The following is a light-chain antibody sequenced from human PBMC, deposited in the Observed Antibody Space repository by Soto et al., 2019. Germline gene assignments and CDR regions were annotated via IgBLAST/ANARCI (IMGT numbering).Light chain of an antibody. CDR2: AAS. J-gene: IGKJ1*01. Sequence: DIQMTQSPSSLAASVGDRVTITCRASQGIIDSLAWYQQNPGKAPKLLIYAASTLQSGVPSRFSGSGAGTDFTLTINSLQPEDVATYYCQKYNSAPRTFGQGTKVEIK. CDR1: QGIIDS. V-gene: IGKV1-27*01. CDR3: QKYNSAPRT.